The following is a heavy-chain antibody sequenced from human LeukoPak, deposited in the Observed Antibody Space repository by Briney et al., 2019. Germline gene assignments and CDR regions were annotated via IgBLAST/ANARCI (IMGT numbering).Heavy chain of an antibody. Sequence: GGSLRLSCAASGFTFSSYAMRWVRQAPGKGLEWVSAISGSGGSTYYADSVKGRFTISRDNSKNTLYLQMNSLRAEDTAVYYCAKENQYYDFWSGYYNGAPFDYWGQGTLVTVSS. CDR2: ISGSGGST. J-gene: IGHJ4*02. CDR3: AKENQYYDFWSGYYNGAPFDY. D-gene: IGHD3-3*01. CDR1: GFTFSSYA. V-gene: IGHV3-23*01.